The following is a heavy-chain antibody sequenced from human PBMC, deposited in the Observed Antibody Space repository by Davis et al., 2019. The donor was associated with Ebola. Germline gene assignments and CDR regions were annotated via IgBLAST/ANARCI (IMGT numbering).Heavy chain of an antibody. D-gene: IGHD3-16*01. Sequence: GGSLRLSCSPSKFNLSKYGLNWVRQAPGKGLEWVAYISSTSSSIYYADSVKGRFTISRDNAKNSLYLQMNSLKTEDTGMYYCTTDPGIMITFGGVAKYYGMDVWGQGTTVTVSS. J-gene: IGHJ6*02. CDR2: ISSTSSSI. CDR3: TTDPGIMITFGGVAKYYGMDV. V-gene: IGHV3-48*01. CDR1: KFNLSKYG.